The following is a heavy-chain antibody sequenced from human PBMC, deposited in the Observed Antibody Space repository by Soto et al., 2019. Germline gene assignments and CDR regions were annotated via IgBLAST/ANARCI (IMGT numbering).Heavy chain of an antibody. V-gene: IGHV3-23*01. J-gene: IGHJ6*02. CDR2: LDGAGGST. CDR1: GFTFSDFA. CDR3: AAPRDEYGSGVSWFTYGMDI. D-gene: IGHD3-10*01. Sequence: GGSLRLSCLASGFTFSDFAMTWVRHVPGRGLEWVASLDGAGGSTYYAESVRGRFSISRDNSQNTLFLQMKRLTVDDTAIYYCAAPRDEYGSGVSWFTYGMDIWGQGTTGTVSS.